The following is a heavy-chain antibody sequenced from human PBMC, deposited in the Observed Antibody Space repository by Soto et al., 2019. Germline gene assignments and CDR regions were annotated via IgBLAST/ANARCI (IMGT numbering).Heavy chain of an antibody. J-gene: IGHJ4*02. CDR2: ISGSGGSR. V-gene: IGHV3-23*01. D-gene: IGHD3-10*01. CDR3: AKYYGSGSYNNFDY. Sequence: EVQLLESGGGLVQPGGSLRLSCAASGFTFSIYAMSWVRQDPGKGLEWVSFISGSGGSRDYADSVKGRFTISRDNSKNMLYLQMNSLRAEDTAVYYCAKYYGSGSYNNFDYWGQGTLVTVSS. CDR1: GFTFSIYA.